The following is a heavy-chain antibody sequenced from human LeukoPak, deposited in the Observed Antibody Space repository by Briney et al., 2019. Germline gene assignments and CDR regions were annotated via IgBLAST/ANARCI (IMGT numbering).Heavy chain of an antibody. CDR3: AKRRGRSLDTGLDY. Sequence: GGSLRLSCAGAEFTFSTYALSWVRQAPGKGLEWVSVISGSGSSIFYADSVEGRFTISRDNSRNTLYLQMNSLRAEDTAVYYCAKRRGRSLDTGLDYWGQGTLVTVSS. J-gene: IGHJ4*02. CDR2: ISGSGSSI. V-gene: IGHV3-23*01. CDR1: EFTFSTYA. D-gene: IGHD5-18*01.